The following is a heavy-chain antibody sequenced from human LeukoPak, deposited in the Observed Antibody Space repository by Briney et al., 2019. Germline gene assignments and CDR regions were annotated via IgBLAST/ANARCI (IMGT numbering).Heavy chain of an antibody. D-gene: IGHD6-6*01. CDR2: IYHSGST. CDR1: GYSISGGYY. V-gene: IGHV4-38-2*02. CDR3: ARQGSGIAAHLYYYYMDV. J-gene: IGHJ6*03. Sequence: SETLSLTCTVSGYSISGGYYWGWIRQPPGKGLEWIGSIYHSGSTYYNPSLKSRVTISVDTSKNQFSLKLSSVTAADTAVYYCARQGSGIAAHLYYYYMDVWGKGTTVTVSS.